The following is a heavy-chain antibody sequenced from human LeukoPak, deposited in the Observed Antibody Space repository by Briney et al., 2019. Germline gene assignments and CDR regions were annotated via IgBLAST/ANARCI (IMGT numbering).Heavy chain of an antibody. Sequence: SETLSLTCTVSGGSISSSSYYWGWIRQPPGKGLEWIGSIYYSGSTYYNPSLKSRVTISVDTSKNQFSLKLSSVTAADTAVYYCARDRRTPEFNYWGQGTLVTVSS. CDR3: ARDRRTPEFNY. D-gene: IGHD1-14*01. V-gene: IGHV4-39*07. CDR2: IYYSGST. J-gene: IGHJ4*02. CDR1: GGSISSSSYY.